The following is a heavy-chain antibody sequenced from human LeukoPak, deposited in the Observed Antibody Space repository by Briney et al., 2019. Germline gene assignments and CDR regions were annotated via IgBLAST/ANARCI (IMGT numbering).Heavy chain of an antibody. J-gene: IGHJ4*02. CDR1: GFTFSTYW. Sequence: PGGSLRVSCAASGFTFSTYWMGWVRQAPGKGLEWVANINQDETEKYYVDSLRGRFSISRDNAKNSLYLQMNSLRAEDTAVYYCARASSAVADFDYWGQGTLVTVSS. CDR3: ARASSAVADFDY. D-gene: IGHD6-19*01. CDR2: INQDETEK. V-gene: IGHV3-7*04.